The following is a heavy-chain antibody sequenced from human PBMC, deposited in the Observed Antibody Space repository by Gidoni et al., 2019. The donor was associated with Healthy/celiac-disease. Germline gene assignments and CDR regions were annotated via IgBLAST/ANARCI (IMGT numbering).Heavy chain of an antibody. CDR2: ISGSSGST. CDR1: GFPFSSYA. D-gene: IGHD1-26*01. Sequence: EVQLLESGGGLVQPGGSLRLSCAASGFPFSSYAMSWVRPAPGKGMEWVSAISGSSGSTYYADSVKGRFTISRDNSKNTLYLQMNSLRAEDTAVYYCAKDEWELSPLGPDYWGQGTLVTVSS. V-gene: IGHV3-23*01. CDR3: AKDEWELSPLGPDY. J-gene: IGHJ4*02.